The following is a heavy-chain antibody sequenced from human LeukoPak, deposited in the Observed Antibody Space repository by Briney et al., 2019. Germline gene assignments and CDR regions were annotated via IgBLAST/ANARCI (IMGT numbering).Heavy chain of an antibody. CDR3: ARGGVLRYFDWLLTGMDV. J-gene: IGHJ6*02. Sequence: GASVKVSCKASGYTFTSYGISWVRRAPGQGLEWMGWISAYNGNTNYAQKLQGRVTMTTDTSTSTAYMELRSLRSDDTAVYYCARGGVLRYFDWLLTGMDVWGQGTTVTVSS. V-gene: IGHV1-18*01. D-gene: IGHD3-9*01. CDR2: ISAYNGNT. CDR1: GYTFTSYG.